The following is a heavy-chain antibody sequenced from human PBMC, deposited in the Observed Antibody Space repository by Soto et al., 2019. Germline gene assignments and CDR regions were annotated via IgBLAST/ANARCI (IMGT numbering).Heavy chain of an antibody. CDR1: GGSFRGYY. D-gene: IGHD1-26*01. CDR2: INHPRSN. CDR3: ARGPGATDYYVHY. J-gene: IGHJ4*02. Sequence: SGTLSLTCAVLGGSFRGYYWGGIRQPPGTGLEWIGEINHPRSNHNNPSLNSRVTIAVDTSKNPFSLKLSSVTAADTAGYYCARGPGATDYYVHYWGQGTLV. V-gene: IGHV4-34*01.